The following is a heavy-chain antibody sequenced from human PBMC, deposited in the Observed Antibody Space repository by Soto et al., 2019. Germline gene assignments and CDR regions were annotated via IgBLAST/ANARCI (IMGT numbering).Heavy chain of an antibody. J-gene: IGHJ3*02. CDR2: ISAYSVNP. V-gene: IGHV1-18*01. D-gene: IGHD3-10*01. CDR1: GSTFTTYA. CDR3: ARAGYYYGSGNYDAFDI. Sequence: QVQLVQSGAEVKKPGASVMVSCKASGSTFTTYAINWVRQAPGQGLEWMGWISAYSVNPNYAQKLQGRLTMTTDTSTNTAYMELRSLRSDDTAVYYCARAGYYYGSGNYDAFDIWGQGTMVTVSS.